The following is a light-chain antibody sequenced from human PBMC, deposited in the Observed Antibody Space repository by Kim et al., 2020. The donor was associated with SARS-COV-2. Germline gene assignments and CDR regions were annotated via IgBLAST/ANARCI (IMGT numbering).Light chain of an antibody. Sequence: LYPGERATLSCRASRSVTNSLAWYQQKPGQSPRLLIHDASHGTAGLPARFTGSGSGTDFTLTISSLEPEDFAIYYCQQRSSWPPTFGQGTRLEIK. CDR3: QQRSSWPPT. CDR2: DAS. J-gene: IGKJ5*01. V-gene: IGKV3-11*01. CDR1: RSVTNS.